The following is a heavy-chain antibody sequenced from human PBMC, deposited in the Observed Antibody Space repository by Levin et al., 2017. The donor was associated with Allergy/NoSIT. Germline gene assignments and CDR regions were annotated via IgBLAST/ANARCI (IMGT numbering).Heavy chain of an antibody. Sequence: SCAASGFTFSSYAMHWVRQAPGKGLEGVAVISSDGSNKYYADSVKGRFTISSDNSKNTMYLQMNSLRAEDTAVYYCASDDYGDYVPDNWGQGTLVTVSS. CDR2: ISSDGSNK. J-gene: IGHJ4*02. V-gene: IGHV3-30*04. CDR1: GFTFSSYA. D-gene: IGHD4-17*01. CDR3: ASDDYGDYVPDN.